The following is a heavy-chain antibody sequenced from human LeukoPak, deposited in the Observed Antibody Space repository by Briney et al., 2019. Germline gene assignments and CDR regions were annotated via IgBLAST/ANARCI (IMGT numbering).Heavy chain of an antibody. CDR1: GGPFSGYY. J-gene: IGHJ4*02. V-gene: IGHV4-34*01. Sequence: SETLSLTCAVYGGPFSGYYWSWIRQPPGKGLEWIGEINHSGSTNYNPSLKSRVTISVDTSKNQFSLKLSSVTAADTAVYYCARSTAYGGNPPGGLYFDYWGQGTLVTVSS. D-gene: IGHD4-23*01. CDR2: INHSGST. CDR3: ARSTAYGGNPPGGLYFDY.